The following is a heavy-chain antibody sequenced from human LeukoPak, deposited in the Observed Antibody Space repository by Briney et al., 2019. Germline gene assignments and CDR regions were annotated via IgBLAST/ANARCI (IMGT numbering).Heavy chain of an antibody. CDR1: GYSFTSYW. D-gene: IGHD2-2*02. J-gene: IGHJ4*02. CDR3: ARLSTHCISTSCYTGGFDY. CDR2: IYPGDSDT. V-gene: IGHV5-51*01. Sequence: GESLKISCKGSGYSFTSYWIAWVRQMPGKGLEWMGIIYPGDSDTRYSPSFQGQVTISADKSISTAYLQWSSLKASDTAMYYCARLSTHCISTSCYTGGFDYWGQGTLVTVSS.